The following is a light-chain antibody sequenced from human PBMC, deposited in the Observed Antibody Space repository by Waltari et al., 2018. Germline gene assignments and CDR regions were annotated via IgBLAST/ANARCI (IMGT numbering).Light chain of an antibody. Sequence: DIVMTQSPDSLAVSLGERATINCKSSQSVLFSSNNKNYLAWYQHTPGQPPKLIISWSSTRESGVPDRFSGSGSGTDFTLTISSLQAEDVAVYYCQQCYSSPRTFGGGTKVEIK. CDR2: WSS. CDR3: QQCYSSPRT. J-gene: IGKJ4*01. CDR1: QSVLFSSNNKNY. V-gene: IGKV4-1*01.